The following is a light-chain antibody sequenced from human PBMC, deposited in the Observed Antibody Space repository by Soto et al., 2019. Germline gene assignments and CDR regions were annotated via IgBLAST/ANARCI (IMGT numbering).Light chain of an antibody. J-gene: IGLJ2*01. V-gene: IGLV2-14*01. Sequence: QSALTQPASVSGSPGQSITISCTGTSCDVGGYNYVSWYQQYPGKAPKVMIYEVTNRPSGVSNRFSGSKSGNTASLTISGLQAEDEADYYCSSYTSSNTLIFGGGTKLTVL. CDR2: EVT. CDR1: SCDVGGYNY. CDR3: SSYTSSNTLI.